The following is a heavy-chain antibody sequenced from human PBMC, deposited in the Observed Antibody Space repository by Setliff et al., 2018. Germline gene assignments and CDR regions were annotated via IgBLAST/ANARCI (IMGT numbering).Heavy chain of an antibody. J-gene: IGHJ4*02. CDR3: ARSDDNAQYTDY. D-gene: IGHD1-1*01. CDR2: IYTNGGT. V-gene: IGHV4-61*09. CDR1: GGSISSGSVF. Sequence: SETLSLTCTVSGGSISSGSVFWNWIRQPAGKGLEWIGHIYTNGGTDYSPSLKSRVTISLDTSKNQFSLQLSSVTAADTAMYYCARSDDNAQYTDYWGQGTLVTVSS.